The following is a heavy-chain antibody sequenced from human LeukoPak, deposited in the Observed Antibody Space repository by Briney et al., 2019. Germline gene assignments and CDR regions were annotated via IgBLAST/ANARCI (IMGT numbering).Heavy chain of an antibody. D-gene: IGHD2-2*01. V-gene: IGHV1-18*01. Sequence: ASVKVSCKASGYTFTSYGISWVRQAPGQGLEWMGWISAYNGNTNYAQKLQGRVTMTTDTSTSTAYMELRSLRSEDTAVYYCARASLLVPAAKSSPGWYFDLWGRGTLVTVSS. J-gene: IGHJ2*01. CDR1: GYTFTSYG. CDR2: ISAYNGNT. CDR3: ARASLLVPAAKSSPGWYFDL.